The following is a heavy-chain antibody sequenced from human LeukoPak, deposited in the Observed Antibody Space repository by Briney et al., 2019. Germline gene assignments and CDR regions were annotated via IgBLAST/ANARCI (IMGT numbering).Heavy chain of an antibody. Sequence: SETLSLTCTVSGGSISSYYWSWIRQPPGKGLEWIGYIYYSGSTNYNPSLKSRVTISVDTSKNQFSLKLSSVTAADTAVYYCARDRSYYDILTGSTPTYYFDYWGQGTLVTVSS. CDR3: ARDRSYYDILTGSTPTYYFDY. J-gene: IGHJ4*02. V-gene: IGHV4-59*01. CDR1: GGSISSYY. CDR2: IYYSGST. D-gene: IGHD3-9*01.